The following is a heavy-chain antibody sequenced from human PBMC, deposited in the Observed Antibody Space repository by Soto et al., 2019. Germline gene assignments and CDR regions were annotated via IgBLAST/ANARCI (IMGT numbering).Heavy chain of an antibody. CDR1: GGSISSSSYY. CDR3: ARHFQSYYYDSSGYYEPIPFDP. D-gene: IGHD3-22*01. CDR2: IYYSGST. Sequence: SETLSLTCTVSGGSISSSSYYWGWIRQPPGKGLEWIGSIYYSGSTYYNPSLKSRVTISVDTSKNQFSLKLSSVTAADTAVYYCARHFQSYYYDSSGYYEPIPFDPWGQGTLVTVSS. V-gene: IGHV4-39*01. J-gene: IGHJ5*02.